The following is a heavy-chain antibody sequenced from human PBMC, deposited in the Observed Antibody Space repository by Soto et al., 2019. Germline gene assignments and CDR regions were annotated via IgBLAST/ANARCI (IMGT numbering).Heavy chain of an antibody. CDR2: IYYSGST. V-gene: IGHV4-31*03. CDR1: GGSLSSGGYY. CDR3: ARVRRTLYDSSGYGDFDY. D-gene: IGHD3-22*01. J-gene: IGHJ4*02. Sequence: SDSLSLTCTFSGGSLSSGGYYWSWIRQHPGKGLEWIGYIYYSGSTYYNPSLKSRVTISVDTSKNQFSLKLSSVTAADTAVYYGARVRRTLYDSSGYGDFDYCGQGTLVTV.